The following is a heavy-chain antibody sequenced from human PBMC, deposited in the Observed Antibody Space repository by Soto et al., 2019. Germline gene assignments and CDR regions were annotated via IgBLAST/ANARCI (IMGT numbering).Heavy chain of an antibody. CDR1: GGSFSGYY. V-gene: IGHV4-34*01. Sequence: PSETLSLTCAVYGGSFSGYYWSWIRQPPGKGLEWIGEINHSGSTNYNPSLKSRVTISVDTSKNQFSLKLSSVTAADTAVYYCARGKDSSSYYYYYYMDVWGKGTTVTVS. J-gene: IGHJ6*03. CDR3: ARGKDSSSYYYYYYMDV. D-gene: IGHD6-6*01. CDR2: INHSGST.